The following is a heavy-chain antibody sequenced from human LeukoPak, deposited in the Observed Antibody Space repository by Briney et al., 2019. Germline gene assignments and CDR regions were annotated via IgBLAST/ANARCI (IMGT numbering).Heavy chain of an antibody. CDR2: IYYSGST. J-gene: IGHJ4*02. CDR1: GGSISSSSYY. CDR3: ARVGQLLYSGRYSYGSLGPFDY. Sequence: PSENLSLTCTVSGGSISSSSYYWGWIRQPPGKGLEWIGSIYYSGSTHYNPSLKSRVTISVDTSKNQFSLKLSSVTAADTAVYYCARVGQLLYSGRYSYGSLGPFDYWGQGTLVTVSS. V-gene: IGHV4-39*01. D-gene: IGHD5-18*01.